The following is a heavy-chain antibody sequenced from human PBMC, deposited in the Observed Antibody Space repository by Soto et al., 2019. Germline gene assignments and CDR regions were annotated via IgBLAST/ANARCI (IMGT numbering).Heavy chain of an antibody. CDR1: GFTFSSYA. J-gene: IGHJ6*02. CDR2: ISGSGGST. V-gene: IGHV3-23*01. CDR3: AKAIITMVRGVIITYGMDV. D-gene: IGHD3-10*01. Sequence: GGSLRLSCAASGFTFSSYAMSWVRQAPGKGLEWVSAISGSGGSTYYTDSVKGRFTISRDNSKNTLYLQMNSLRAEDTAVYYCAKAIITMVRGVIITYGMDVWGQGTTVTVSS.